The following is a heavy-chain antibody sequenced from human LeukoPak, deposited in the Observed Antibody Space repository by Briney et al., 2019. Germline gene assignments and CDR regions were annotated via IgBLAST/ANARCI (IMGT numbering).Heavy chain of an antibody. D-gene: IGHD4-23*01. CDR1: GFTFSSYA. CDR3: AKDRVSYGANSGIADY. CDR2: ISGSGGST. Sequence: PGGSLRLSCAASGFTFSSYAMSWVRQAPGKGLEWVSAISGSGGSTYYADSVKGRFTVSRDNSKNTLHLQMNSLRAEDTAVYYCAKDRVSYGANSGIADYWGQGTLVTVSS. V-gene: IGHV3-23*01. J-gene: IGHJ4*02.